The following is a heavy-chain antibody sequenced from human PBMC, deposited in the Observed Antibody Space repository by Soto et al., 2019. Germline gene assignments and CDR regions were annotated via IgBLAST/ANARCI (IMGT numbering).Heavy chain of an antibody. CDR1: GYTFTSYD. Sequence: ASVKVSCKASGYTFTSYDINWVRQATGQGLEWMGWMNPNSGNTGYAQKFQGRVTMTRNTSISTAYMELSSLRSEDTAVYYCARETGSVAGIRQYYFDYWGQGTLVTVS. J-gene: IGHJ4*02. D-gene: IGHD6-19*01. V-gene: IGHV1-8*01. CDR3: ARETGSVAGIRQYYFDY. CDR2: MNPNSGNT.